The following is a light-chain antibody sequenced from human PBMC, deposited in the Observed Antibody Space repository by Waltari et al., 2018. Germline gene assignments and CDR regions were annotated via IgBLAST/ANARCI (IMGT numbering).Light chain of an antibody. J-gene: IGKJ3*01. CDR3: MQALQTPFT. V-gene: IGKV2-28*01. CDR1: QSLLHINGYNY. Sequence: IVMTQSPLSLPVTPGEPASISCRSSQSLLHINGYNYLDWYLQRPGQSPHLLIYLGSNRASGVPDRFSGSGSGTDFTLKISRVEAEDVGVYYCMQALQTPFTFGPGTKVDIK. CDR2: LGS.